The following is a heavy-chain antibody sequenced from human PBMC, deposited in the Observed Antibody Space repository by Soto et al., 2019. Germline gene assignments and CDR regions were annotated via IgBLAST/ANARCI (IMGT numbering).Heavy chain of an antibody. CDR2: ISYDGSNK. V-gene: IGHV3-30*18. CDR1: VFTFSSYG. Sequence: PGGSLRLSCAASVFTFSSYGMHLVRQSPGKGLEWVAVISYDGSNKYYADSVKGRFTISRDNSKNTLYLQMNSLRAEDTAVYYCAKDGTAVARTFYYGMEVWGQGTPVTVSS. D-gene: IGHD6-19*01. J-gene: IGHJ6*02. CDR3: AKDGTAVARTFYYGMEV.